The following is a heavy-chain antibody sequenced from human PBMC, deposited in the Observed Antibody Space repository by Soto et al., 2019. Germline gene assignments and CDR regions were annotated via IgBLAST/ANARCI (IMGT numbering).Heavy chain of an antibody. CDR2: IYYSGST. Sequence: PSETLSLTCTVSGGSISSGGYYWSWIRQHPGKGLEWIGYIYYSGSTYYNPSLKSRVTISVDTSKNQFSLKLSSVTAADTAVYYCARGGEVPAATFYYYYGMDVWGQGTTVTVSS. V-gene: IGHV4-31*03. J-gene: IGHJ6*02. CDR3: ARGGEVPAATFYYYYGMDV. D-gene: IGHD2-2*01. CDR1: GGSISSGGYY.